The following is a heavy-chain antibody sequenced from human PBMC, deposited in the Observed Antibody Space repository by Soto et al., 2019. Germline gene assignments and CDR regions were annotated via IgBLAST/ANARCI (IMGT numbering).Heavy chain of an antibody. CDR2: TNPNSGGT. D-gene: IGHD3-9*01. J-gene: IGHJ4*02. CDR3: ARSRDVLTGYLDFDY. Sequence: ASVKVSCKASGYTFTGYYMHWVRQAPGQGLEWMGWTNPNSGGTNYAQKFQGWVTMTRDTSISTAYMELSRLRSDDTAVYYCARSRDVLTGYLDFDYWGQGTLVTVSS. CDR1: GYTFTGYY. V-gene: IGHV1-2*04.